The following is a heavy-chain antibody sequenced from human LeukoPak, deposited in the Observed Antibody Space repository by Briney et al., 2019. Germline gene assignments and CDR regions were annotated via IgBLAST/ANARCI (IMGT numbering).Heavy chain of an antibody. V-gene: IGHV4-59*01. Sequence: SSETVSLICSVSGGPISSYYWRGIRHPPGKGLEWIGHLYYSGSTNYNPSLKSLLTTSVDTSKNHFSLDLTSVTAADTAVYYCARYGISGDLFANEGWVDYWGQGTLVTVSS. CDR1: GGPISSYY. D-gene: IGHD3/OR15-3a*01. CDR3: ARYGISGDLFANEGWVDY. J-gene: IGHJ4*02. CDR2: LYYSGST.